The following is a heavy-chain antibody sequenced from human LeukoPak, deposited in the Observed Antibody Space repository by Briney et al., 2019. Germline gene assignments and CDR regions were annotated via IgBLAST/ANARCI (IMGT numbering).Heavy chain of an antibody. D-gene: IGHD6-19*01. Sequence: ASVKVSCKASGYTFTGYYMHWVRQAPGQGLEWMGWINPNSGGTNYAQKFQGRVTMTRGTSISTAYMELSRLRSDDTAVYYCAGEDPVAGSGDYWGQGTLVTVSS. CDR1: GYTFTGYY. J-gene: IGHJ4*02. CDR2: INPNSGGT. CDR3: AGEDPVAGSGDY. V-gene: IGHV1-2*02.